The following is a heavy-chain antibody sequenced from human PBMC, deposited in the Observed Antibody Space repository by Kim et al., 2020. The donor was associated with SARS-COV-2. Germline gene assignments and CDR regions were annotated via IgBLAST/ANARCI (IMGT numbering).Heavy chain of an antibody. Sequence: GGSLRLFCAASGFTFSSYAMHWVRQAPGKGLEWVAVISYDGSNKYYADSVKGRFTISRDNSKNTLYLQMNSLRAEDTAVYYCARDYYDSSGYSYGMDVWGQGTTVTFSS. CDR1: GFTFSSYA. V-gene: IGHV3-30*04. J-gene: IGHJ6*02. CDR3: ARDYYDSSGYSYGMDV. D-gene: IGHD3-22*01. CDR2: ISYDGSNK.